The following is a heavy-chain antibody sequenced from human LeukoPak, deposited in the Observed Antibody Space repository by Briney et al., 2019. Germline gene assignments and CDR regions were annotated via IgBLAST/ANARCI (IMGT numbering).Heavy chain of an antibody. J-gene: IGHJ6*03. V-gene: IGHV4-61*02. CDR1: GDSIRSGSYY. Sequence: SGTLPLTCTVSGDSIRSGSYYWSWIRQPAGKGLEWIGRIYTNGDTKYNPSLKSRVTISVDTSKNQFSLKLSSATAADTAVYYCASRHSKQQPYYYYMDIWGKGTTVTVSS. D-gene: IGHD6-13*01. CDR3: ASRHSKQQPYYYYMDI. CDR2: IYTNGDT.